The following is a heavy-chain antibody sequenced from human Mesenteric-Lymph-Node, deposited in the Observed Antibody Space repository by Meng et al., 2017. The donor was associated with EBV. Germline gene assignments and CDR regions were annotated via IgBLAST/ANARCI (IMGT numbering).Heavy chain of an antibody. V-gene: IGHV7-4-1*02. Sequence: QVRLVQSGSELKKPGASVKVSCKASGYIFTDYMMNWVRQAPGQGPEWLGWINTNTGNPKYAQAFTGRFVFSLDTSVSTAYLQISSLKAEDTAVYYCARDPGGSGSYSYDSWGQGTLVTVSS. D-gene: IGHD3-10*01. J-gene: IGHJ4*02. CDR3: ARDPGGSGSYSYDS. CDR1: GYIFTDYM. CDR2: INTNTGNP.